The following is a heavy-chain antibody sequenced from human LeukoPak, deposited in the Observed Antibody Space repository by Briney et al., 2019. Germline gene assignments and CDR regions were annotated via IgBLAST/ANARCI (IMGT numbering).Heavy chain of an antibody. V-gene: IGHV1-46*01. D-gene: IGHD3-3*01. J-gene: IGHJ3*02. CDR1: GYTFTSYY. CDR3: ARAGGVLRFLEWFSEAFDI. CDR2: INPSGGST. Sequence: ASVKVSCKASGYTFTSYYMHWVRQAPGQGLEWMGIINPSGGSTSYARKFQGRVTMTRDTSTSTVYMELSSLRSEDTAVYYCARAGGVLRFLEWFSEAFDIWGQGTMVTVSS.